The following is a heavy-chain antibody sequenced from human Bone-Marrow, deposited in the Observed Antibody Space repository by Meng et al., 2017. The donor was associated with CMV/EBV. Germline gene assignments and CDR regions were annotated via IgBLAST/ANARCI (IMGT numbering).Heavy chain of an antibody. D-gene: IGHD2-2*01. Sequence: GESLKISCAASGFTFSSYAMTWVRQAPGKGLEWVSAISASGSSTYYADSVKGRFTIYRDSSENTLYLQMNSLRAEDTAVYYCAKDIGCSSTSCYHGMDVWGQGTTVTVSS. CDR2: ISASGSST. J-gene: IGHJ6*02. CDR3: AKDIGCSSTSCYHGMDV. CDR1: GFTFSSYA. V-gene: IGHV3-23*01.